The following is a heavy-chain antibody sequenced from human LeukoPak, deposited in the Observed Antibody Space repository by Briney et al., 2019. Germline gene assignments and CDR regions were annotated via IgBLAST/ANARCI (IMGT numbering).Heavy chain of an antibody. Sequence: SETLSLTCTVSGGSISSYYWSWIRQPPGKGLEWIGYIYYSGSTNYNPSLKSRVTISVDTSKNQFSLKLSSVTAADTAVYYCARGLAVAGLIYYYYYMDVWGKGTTVTISS. CDR1: GGSISSYY. D-gene: IGHD6-19*01. V-gene: IGHV4-59*12. CDR2: IYYSGST. CDR3: ARGLAVAGLIYYYYYMDV. J-gene: IGHJ6*03.